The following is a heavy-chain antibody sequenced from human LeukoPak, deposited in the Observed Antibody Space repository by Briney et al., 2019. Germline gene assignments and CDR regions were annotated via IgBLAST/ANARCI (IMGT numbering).Heavy chain of an antibody. CDR1: GFTFSSYA. J-gene: IGHJ6*02. Sequence: VGSLRLSCAASGFTFSSYAMHWVRQAPGKGLEWVAVISYDGSNKYYADSVKGRFTISRDNSKNTLYLQMNSLRAEDTAVYYCARESGRSGVYGMDVWGQGTTVTVSS. CDR2: ISYDGSNK. D-gene: IGHD2-15*01. CDR3: ARESGRSGVYGMDV. V-gene: IGHV3-30-3*01.